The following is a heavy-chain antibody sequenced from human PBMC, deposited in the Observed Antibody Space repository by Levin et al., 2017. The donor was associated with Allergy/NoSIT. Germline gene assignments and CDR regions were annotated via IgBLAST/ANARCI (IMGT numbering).Heavy chain of an antibody. D-gene: IGHD3-16*01. CDR2: IYSTGGT. V-gene: IGHV4-59*01. CDR3: ARDRGGGEWFFDS. CDR1: GGSIRGYY. Sequence: LSQTLSLTCTVSGGSIRGYYWSWVRQPPGKGLEWIGYIYSTGGTNYNPSLKSRVTMSVDTSKSQLSLTLNSVTAADTAVYFCARDRGGGEWFFDSWGHGTLVIVSS. J-gene: IGHJ4*01.